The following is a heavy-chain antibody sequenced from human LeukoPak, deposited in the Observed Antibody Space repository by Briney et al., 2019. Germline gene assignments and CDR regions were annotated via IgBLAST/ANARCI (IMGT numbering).Heavy chain of an antibody. Sequence: GGSLRLSCAASGFTFRNHAMHWVRQAPGKGLEWVAIISFDGSNHYFADSVKGRFTISRDNSKNAVYLQMNSLRTEDTAVYYCARDYDASGSYTPSADCRGQGTLVTVSS. J-gene: IGHJ4*02. D-gene: IGHD3-10*01. V-gene: IGHV3-30-3*01. CDR3: ARDYDASGSYTPSADC. CDR2: ISFDGSNH. CDR1: GFTFRNHA.